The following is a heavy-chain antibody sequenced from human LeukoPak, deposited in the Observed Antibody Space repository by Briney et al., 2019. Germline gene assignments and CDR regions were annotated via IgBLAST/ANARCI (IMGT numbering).Heavy chain of an antibody. J-gene: IGHJ5*02. Sequence: GASVKVSCKASGYTFTGYYMHWVRQAPGQGLEWMGWINPNSGGTNYAQQCQGRVTMTRDTSISTAYMELSRLRSDDTAVYYCTRDQGNYCSGGSCYATINWFDPWGQGTLVTVSS. CDR1: GYTFTGYY. D-gene: IGHD2-15*01. V-gene: IGHV1-2*02. CDR3: TRDQGNYCSGGSCYATINWFDP. CDR2: INPNSGGT.